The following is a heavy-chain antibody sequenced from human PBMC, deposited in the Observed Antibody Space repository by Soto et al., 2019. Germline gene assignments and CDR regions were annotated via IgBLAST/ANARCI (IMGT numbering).Heavy chain of an antibody. V-gene: IGHV3-30-3*01. J-gene: IGHJ4*02. Sequence: QVQLVESGGGVVQPGRSLRLSCAASGFIFSNYAMNWVRQAPGKGLEWVALISYDGNNNYYTDSVKGRFTISRDNSKSALYLQMNSLRPEDTAVYYCARGLRQWIQLWPFDYWGQGTLVTVSS. CDR1: GFIFSNYA. CDR3: ARGLRQWIQLWPFDY. D-gene: IGHD5-18*01. CDR2: ISYDGNNN.